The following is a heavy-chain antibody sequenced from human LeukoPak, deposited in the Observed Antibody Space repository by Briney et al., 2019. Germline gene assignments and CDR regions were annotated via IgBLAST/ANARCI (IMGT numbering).Heavy chain of an antibody. V-gene: IGHV3-72*01. CDR1: GFTFSDHY. CDR2: TRNKANSYTT. Sequence: GGSLRLSCAASGFTFSDHYMDWVRQAPGKGLEWVGRTRNKANSYTTEYAASVKGRFTISRDNSKNTLYLQMNSLRAEDTAVYYCAKAVLEYYGSGSYSRVPIYYFDYWGQGTLVTVSS. CDR3: AKAVLEYYGSGSYSRVPIYYFDY. D-gene: IGHD3-10*01. J-gene: IGHJ4*02.